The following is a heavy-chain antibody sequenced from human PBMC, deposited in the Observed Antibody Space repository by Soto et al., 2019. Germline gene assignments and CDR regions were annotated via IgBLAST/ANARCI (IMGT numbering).Heavy chain of an antibody. V-gene: IGHV1-69*06. CDR2: IVPNVGTV. CDR1: GGTLSSFINYP. CDR3: ARRDTSGFLRYFDN. D-gene: IGHD3-3*01. Sequence: VSFKASGGTLSSFINYPMNWVRQAPGQGLEWMGGIVPNVGTVNYAQKFQGRVTITADKSTGTAYMEVSSLRSEDTALYYCARRDTSGFLRYFDNWGQGTLVTVS. J-gene: IGHJ4*02.